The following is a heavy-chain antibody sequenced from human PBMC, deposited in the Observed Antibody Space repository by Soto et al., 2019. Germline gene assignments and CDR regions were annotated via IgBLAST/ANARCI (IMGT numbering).Heavy chain of an antibody. J-gene: IGHJ4*02. CDR1: GGSISSSSYY. Sequence: PSETLSLTCTVSGGSISSSSYYWGWIRQPPGKGLEWIGSIYYSGSTYYNPSLKSRVTISVDTSKNQFSLKLGSVTAADTAVYYCARPRMITFGGVIVLTDWGQGTLVTVSS. D-gene: IGHD3-16*02. CDR3: ARPRMITFGGVIVLTD. CDR2: IYYSGST. V-gene: IGHV4-39*01.